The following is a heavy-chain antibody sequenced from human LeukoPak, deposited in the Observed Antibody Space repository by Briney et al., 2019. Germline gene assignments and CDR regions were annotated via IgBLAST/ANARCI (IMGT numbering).Heavy chain of an antibody. CDR2: IRQDGSEK. Sequence: PGGSLRLSCAASGFTISNYWMSWVRQAPGKGLEWVANIRQDGSEKYYVDSVKGRFTIFRDNAKNSLYLQMNSLRAEDTAVYYCARVLGDSSYFVYWGQGTLVTVSS. CDR1: GFTISNYW. CDR3: ARVLGDSSYFVY. D-gene: IGHD4-17*01. V-gene: IGHV3-7*01. J-gene: IGHJ4*02.